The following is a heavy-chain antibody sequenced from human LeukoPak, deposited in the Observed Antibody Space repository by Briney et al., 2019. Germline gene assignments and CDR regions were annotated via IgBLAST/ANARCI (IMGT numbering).Heavy chain of an antibody. Sequence: GGSLRLSCAASGFSFSNYGMHWVRQAPGKGLEWVAIISYDGSKNDYADSVKGRFTISRDNSKNTLYLQMNSLRVEDTAVYYCAKDMRAGYSAYDPDYWGQGTLVTVSS. J-gene: IGHJ4*02. CDR1: GFSFSNYG. D-gene: IGHD5-12*01. V-gene: IGHV3-30*18. CDR2: ISYDGSKN. CDR3: AKDMRAGYSAYDPDY.